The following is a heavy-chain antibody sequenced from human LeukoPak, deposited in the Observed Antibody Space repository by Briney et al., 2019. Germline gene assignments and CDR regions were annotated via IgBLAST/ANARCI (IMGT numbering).Heavy chain of an antibody. D-gene: IGHD4-11*01. V-gene: IGHV3-30-3*01. CDR3: ARDDYSWEGYLQH. J-gene: IGHJ1*01. CDR2: ISYDGSNK. CDR1: GFTFSSYA. Sequence: GGSLRLSCAASGFTFSSYAMHWVRQAPGKGLEWVAVISYDGSNKYYADPVKGRFTISRDNSKNTLYLQMNSLRAEDTAVYYCARDDYSWEGYLQHWGQGTLVTVSS.